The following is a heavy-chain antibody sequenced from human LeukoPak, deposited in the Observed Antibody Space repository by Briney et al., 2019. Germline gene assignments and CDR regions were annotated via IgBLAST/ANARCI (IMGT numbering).Heavy chain of an antibody. CDR3: ASERGATQYFDY. J-gene: IGHJ4*02. CDR2: IIPMLDIQ. Sequence: ASVKVSCKASGGTFSSYAISWVRQAPGQGLEWMGRIIPMLDIQNYAQKFQGRVTITADKSTSTAYMELSSLRSKDTAVYYCASERGATQYFDYWGQGTLVTVSS. D-gene: IGHD3-10*01. V-gene: IGHV1-69*04. CDR1: GGTFSSYA.